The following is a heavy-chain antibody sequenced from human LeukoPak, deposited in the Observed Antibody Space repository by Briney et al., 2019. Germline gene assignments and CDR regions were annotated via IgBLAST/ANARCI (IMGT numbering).Heavy chain of an antibody. D-gene: IGHD3-22*01. Sequence: ASVKVSCKVSGYTLTELSMHWVRQAPGKGLEWMASFDPENGETLYAQEFQGRVTLTEDTSADTAYMELISLRSEYTAVYYCTRSAVVLHYYFDYWGQGTLVTVSS. CDR2: FDPENGET. J-gene: IGHJ4*02. V-gene: IGHV1-24*01. CDR3: TRSAVVLHYYFDY. CDR1: GYTLTELS.